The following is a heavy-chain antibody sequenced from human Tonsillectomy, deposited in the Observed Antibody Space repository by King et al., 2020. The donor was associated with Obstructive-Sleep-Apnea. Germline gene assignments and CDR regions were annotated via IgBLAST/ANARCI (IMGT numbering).Heavy chain of an antibody. D-gene: IGHD5-18*01. Sequence: VQLVESGGGVVQPGRSLRLSCAASGFTLRTYPMYWVRQAPGMGLEWVAILSYDPNNKYYERSVEDRFTISRDNSKNTVYLHMSRLRPEDTAVYFCARDLRDRYGKNNVMGVWGQGTTVTVSS. CDR1: GFTLRTYP. J-gene: IGHJ6*02. CDR3: ARDLRDRYGKNNVMGV. V-gene: IGHV3-30*04. CDR2: LSYDPNNK.